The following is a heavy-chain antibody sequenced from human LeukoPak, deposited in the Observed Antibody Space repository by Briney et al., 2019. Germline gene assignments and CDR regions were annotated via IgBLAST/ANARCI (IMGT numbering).Heavy chain of an antibody. J-gene: IGHJ4*02. CDR3: AKAELSYYYDSSGYPRAALMDY. CDR2: ISYDGSNK. CDR1: GFTFSSYG. Sequence: PGGSLRLSCAASGFTFSSYGMHWVRQAPGKGLEWVAVISYDGSNKYYADSVEGRFTISRDNSKNTLYLQMNSLRAEDTAVYYCAKAELSYYYDSSGYPRAALMDYWGQGTLVTVSS. V-gene: IGHV3-30*18. D-gene: IGHD3-22*01.